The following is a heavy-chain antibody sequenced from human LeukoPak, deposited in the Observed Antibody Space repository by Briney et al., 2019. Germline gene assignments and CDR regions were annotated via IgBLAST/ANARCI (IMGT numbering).Heavy chain of an antibody. V-gene: IGHV1-69*05. D-gene: IGHD3-10*01. CDR2: IIPIFGTA. CDR1: EGTFSIYA. Sequence: ASVKVSCKASEGTFSIYAISWVRQAPGQGLEWMGRIIPIFGTANYAQKFQGRVTITTDESTSTAYMELSSLRSEDTAVYYCARAFETYYYGSGSFNFDYWGQGTLVTVSS. J-gene: IGHJ4*02. CDR3: ARAFETYYYGSGSFNFDY.